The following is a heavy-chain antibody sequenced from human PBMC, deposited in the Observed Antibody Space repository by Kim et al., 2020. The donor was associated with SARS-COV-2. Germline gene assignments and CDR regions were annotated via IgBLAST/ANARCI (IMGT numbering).Heavy chain of an antibody. CDR3: TRDSQDGTITGPRMDV. V-gene: IGHV3-7*01. Sequence: GGSLRLSCAASRFTFSNYWMSWVRQAPGEGLEWVATMNPDGSVRHYVDSVKGRFTISRDNAKNSLYLQMDSLRAEDTAVYYCTRDSQDGTITGPRMDVWGQGTTVTVSS. D-gene: IGHD5-12*01. CDR1: RFTFSNYW. J-gene: IGHJ6*02. CDR2: MNPDGSVR.